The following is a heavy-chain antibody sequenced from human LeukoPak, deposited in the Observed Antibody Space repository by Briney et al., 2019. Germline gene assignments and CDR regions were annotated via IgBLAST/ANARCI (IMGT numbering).Heavy chain of an antibody. CDR2: ISGSGGST. CDR1: GGSISSSSYY. D-gene: IGHD3-22*01. Sequence: ETLSLTCTVSGGSISSSSYYWGWIRQPPGKGLEWVSAISGSGGSTYYADSVKGRFTISRDNSKNTLYLQMNSLRAEDTAVYYCAKGGDYYDSSEDYFDYWGQGTLVTVSS. CDR3: AKGGDYYDSSEDYFDY. J-gene: IGHJ4*02. V-gene: IGHV3-23*01.